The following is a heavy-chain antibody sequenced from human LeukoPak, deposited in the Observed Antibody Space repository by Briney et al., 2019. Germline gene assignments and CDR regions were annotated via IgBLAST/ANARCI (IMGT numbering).Heavy chain of an antibody. V-gene: IGHV3-23*01. CDR1: GFTFSSYA. Sequence: GGSLRLSCAASGFTFSSYAMSWVRQAPGKGLEWVSAISDSGGNTYYADSVKGRFTISRDNSKNTLYLQMNSLRAEDTAVYYRANGPSSYAEGAFDIWGQGTMVTVSS. D-gene: IGHD6-19*01. CDR3: ANGPSSYAEGAFDI. CDR2: ISDSGGNT. J-gene: IGHJ3*02.